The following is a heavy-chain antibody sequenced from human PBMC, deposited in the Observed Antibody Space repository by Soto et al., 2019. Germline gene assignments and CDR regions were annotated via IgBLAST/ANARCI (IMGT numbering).Heavy chain of an antibody. D-gene: IGHD3-10*02. J-gene: IGHJ6*02. Sequence: GGSLRLSCAASGFTFSSNAMSWVRQAPGKGLERVSAISGDSFATYYADSVKGRFTISRDNSKRTMYLQMNSLGAEDTAVYYCAKCAGTCRRGMDVWGQGTTVTVSS. CDR3: AKCAGTCRRGMDV. V-gene: IGHV3-23*01. CDR2: ISGDSFAT. CDR1: GFTFSSNA.